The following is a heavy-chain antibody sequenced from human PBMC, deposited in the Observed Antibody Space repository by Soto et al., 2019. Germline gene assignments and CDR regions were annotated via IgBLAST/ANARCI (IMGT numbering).Heavy chain of an antibody. CDR2: IIPIFGTA. V-gene: IGHV1-69*13. CDR3: AREVLGVAGTTFDY. Sequence: SVKVSCKASGGTFSSYAISWVRQAPGQGLEWMGGIIPIFGTANYAQKFQGRVTITADESTSTAYMELSSLRSEDTAVYYCAREVLGVAGTTFDYWGQGTLVTVSS. CDR1: GGTFSSYA. J-gene: IGHJ4*02. D-gene: IGHD6-19*01.